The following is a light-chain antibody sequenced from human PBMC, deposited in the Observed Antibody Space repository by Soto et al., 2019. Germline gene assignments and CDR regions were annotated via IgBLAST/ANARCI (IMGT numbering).Light chain of an antibody. Sequence: SYELTQPPSVSVSPGQTASITCSGDKLGDKYACWYQQKPGQSPVLVIYQDSKRHSGIPERFSGSNSGNTATLTISGIQAMDEADYYCQAWDSSTYVVFGGGPKLTVL. CDR3: QAWDSSTYVV. J-gene: IGLJ2*01. V-gene: IGLV3-1*01. CDR1: KLGDKY. CDR2: QDS.